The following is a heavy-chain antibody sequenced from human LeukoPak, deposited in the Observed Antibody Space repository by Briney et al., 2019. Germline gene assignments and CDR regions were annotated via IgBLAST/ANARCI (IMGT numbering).Heavy chain of an antibody. V-gene: IGHV3-33*01. CDR2: IWYDGSNK. J-gene: IGHJ4*02. CDR1: GFTFSNHG. CDR3: ARDRLEAVTDDDYFDF. Sequence: GGSLRLSCAASGFTFSNHGMHWVRQAPGKGPEWVALIWYDGSNKFYGDSVKGRFTISRDNSKNTVYLQMNSLRAEDTGVYYCARDRLEAVTDDDYFDFWGQGTLVTVSS. D-gene: IGHD2-21*02.